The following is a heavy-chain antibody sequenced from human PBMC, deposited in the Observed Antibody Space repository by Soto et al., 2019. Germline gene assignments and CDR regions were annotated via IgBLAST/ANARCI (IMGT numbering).Heavy chain of an antibody. CDR3: AKNNGWSQDP. CDR2: IYYSGST. J-gene: IGHJ5*02. V-gene: IGHV4-59*08. CDR1: GGSISNYY. D-gene: IGHD6-19*01. Sequence: SETLSLTCIVSGGSISNYYWSWIRQPPGKGLEWIGYIYYSGSTNYNPSLTSRVTISVDTSKNQFSLKLSSVTAADTAVYYCAKNNGWSQDPWGQGTLVTVSS.